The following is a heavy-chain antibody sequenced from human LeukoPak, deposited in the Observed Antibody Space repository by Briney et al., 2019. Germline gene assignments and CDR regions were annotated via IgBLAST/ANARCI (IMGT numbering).Heavy chain of an antibody. V-gene: IGHV1-18*01. CDR1: GYSFTNYG. D-gene: IGHD5-12*01. J-gene: IGHJ3*02. Sequence: GASVKVSCKTSGYSFTNYGLTWVRQAPGQGLEWMGWISPYNDNTNYAQKFQGRVTMTTDTSTRTAYMELRSLRSDDTAVYYCARRLDIVVSIAFDTWGQGTMVIVSS. CDR2: ISPYNDNT. CDR3: ARRLDIVVSIAFDT.